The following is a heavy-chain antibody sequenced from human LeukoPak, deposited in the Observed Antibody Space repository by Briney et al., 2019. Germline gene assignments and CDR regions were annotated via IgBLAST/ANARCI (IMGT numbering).Heavy chain of an antibody. D-gene: IGHD3-10*01. CDR2: IDWDEDK. CDR3: ARSHGSGSYYENY. Sequence: SGPALVKPTQTLTLTCTFSGFSLSTSGMCVSWIRQPPGKALEWLARIDWDEDKYYSTSLKTRLTISKDTSKNQLVLTMTNMDPEDTATYYCARSHGSGSYYENYWGQGTLVTVSS. CDR1: GFSLSTSGMC. J-gene: IGHJ4*02. V-gene: IGHV2-70*11.